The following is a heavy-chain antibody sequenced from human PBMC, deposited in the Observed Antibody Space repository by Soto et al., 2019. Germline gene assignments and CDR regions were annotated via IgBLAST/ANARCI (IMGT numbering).Heavy chain of an antibody. Sequence: EVQLVESGGDLVQPGGSLRLSCAASESTFRGYWMHWVRQAPGKGLVWVSRVNGDGSGTIYGDSVKGRFTVSRDNPKNTLFLQMNSLRVDDTAIYYCARGSSPQAFDIWGQGTMVTVSS. CDR1: ESTFRGYW. J-gene: IGHJ3*02. CDR2: VNGDGSGT. V-gene: IGHV3-74*01. CDR3: ARGSSPQAFDI.